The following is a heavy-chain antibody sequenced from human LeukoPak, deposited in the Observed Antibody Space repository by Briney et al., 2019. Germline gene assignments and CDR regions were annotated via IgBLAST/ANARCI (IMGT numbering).Heavy chain of an antibody. Sequence: GGSLRLSCAASGFTFSSYWMHWVRQAPGKGLVWVSRIKGNGSSTDYADSLKGRFTISRDNAKNTLYLQMNSLRAEDTAVYYCARLSYRPESSIAARPYDYWGQGTLVTVSS. D-gene: IGHD6-6*01. V-gene: IGHV3-74*01. CDR1: GFTFSSYW. CDR3: ARLSYRPESSIAARPYDY. J-gene: IGHJ4*02. CDR2: IKGNGSST.